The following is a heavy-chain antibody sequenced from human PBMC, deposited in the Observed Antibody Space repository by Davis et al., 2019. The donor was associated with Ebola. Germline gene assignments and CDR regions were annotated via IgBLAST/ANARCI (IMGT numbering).Heavy chain of an antibody. J-gene: IGHJ5*02. V-gene: IGHV3-48*03. Sequence: GGSLRLSCAASGFTFSSYEMNWVRQAPGKGLEWVSYISSSGSTIYYADSVKGRFTISRDNAKNSLYLQVNSLRAEDTAVYYCARDRAYYYGSAAFDPWGHGTLVTVSS. CDR1: GFTFSSYE. CDR2: ISSSGSTI. D-gene: IGHD3-10*01. CDR3: ARDRAYYYGSAAFDP.